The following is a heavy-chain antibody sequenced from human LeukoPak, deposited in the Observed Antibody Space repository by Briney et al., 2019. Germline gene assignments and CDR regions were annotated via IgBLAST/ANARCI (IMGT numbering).Heavy chain of an antibody. CDR2: IYYSGST. CDR3: AREMGRGTATEANWFDP. V-gene: IGHV4-31*03. J-gene: IGHJ5*02. D-gene: IGHD3-10*01. Sequence: SQTLSLTCTVSGGSISSGGYYWSWIRQHPGKGLEWIGYIYYSGSTYYNPSLKSRVTISVDTSKNQFSLKLSSVTAADTAVYYCAREMGRGTATEANWFDPWGQGTLVTVSS. CDR1: GGSISSGGYY.